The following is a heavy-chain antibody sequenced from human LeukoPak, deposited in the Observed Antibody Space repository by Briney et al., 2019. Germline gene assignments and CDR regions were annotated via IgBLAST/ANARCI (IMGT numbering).Heavy chain of an antibody. CDR1: GGSISSYY. Sequence: SETLSLTCTVSGGSISSYYWSWIRQPPGKGLEWIGYIYYSGSTNYNPSLKSRVTISVDTSKNQFSLKLSSVTAADTAVYYCARQGDTFYGDYVDYWGQGTLVTVSS. CDR2: IYYSGST. V-gene: IGHV4-59*08. D-gene: IGHD4-17*01. J-gene: IGHJ4*02. CDR3: ARQGDTFYGDYVDY.